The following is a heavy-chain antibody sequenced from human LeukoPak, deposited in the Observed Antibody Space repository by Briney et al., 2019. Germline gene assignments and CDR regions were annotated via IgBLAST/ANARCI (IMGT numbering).Heavy chain of an antibody. CDR3: ATLNTDGWYFDN. CDR1: GGSISNSRYY. Sequence: PETLSLTCSVSGGSISNSRYYWGWLRQPPGKGLEWIGSIFYSGATNSNPSLRSRLTISVDTSKNQFSLKLGSVTAADAAVYYCATLNTDGWYFDNLGQGTLVTVSS. V-gene: IGHV4-39*01. D-gene: IGHD5-24*01. CDR2: IFYSGAT. J-gene: IGHJ4*02.